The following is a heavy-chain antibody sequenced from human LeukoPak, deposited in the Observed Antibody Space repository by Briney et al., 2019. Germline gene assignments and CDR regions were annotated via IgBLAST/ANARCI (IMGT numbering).Heavy chain of an antibody. CDR1: GFTFSDYY. Sequence: AGGSLRLSCAGSGFTFSDYYLTWIRQAPGKGLEWVSYISSGGSNTYYADSVKGRFTISRDNAKKSLYLQMNSLRAEDTAVYYCARDGTIYGDYGDYYYYMDVWGKGTTVTVSS. CDR3: ARDGTIYGDYGDYYYYMDV. J-gene: IGHJ6*03. V-gene: IGHV3-11*04. D-gene: IGHD4-17*01. CDR2: ISSGGSNT.